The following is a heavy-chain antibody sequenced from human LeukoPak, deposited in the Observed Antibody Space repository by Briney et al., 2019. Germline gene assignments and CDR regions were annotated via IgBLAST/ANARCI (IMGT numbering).Heavy chain of an antibody. Sequence: SQTLSLTCTVSGGSISSGSYYWSWIRQPAGKGLEWIGRIYTSGSTNYNPSLKSRVTISVDTSKNQFSLKLSSVTAADTAVYYCARSPMAYYYESSGYPAVNWFDPWGQGTLVTVSS. V-gene: IGHV4-61*02. CDR1: GGSISSGSYY. D-gene: IGHD3-22*01. CDR2: IYTSGST. J-gene: IGHJ5*02. CDR3: ARSPMAYYYESSGYPAVNWFDP.